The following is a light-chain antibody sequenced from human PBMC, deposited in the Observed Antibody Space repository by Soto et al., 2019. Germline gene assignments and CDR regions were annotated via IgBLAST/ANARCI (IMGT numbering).Light chain of an antibody. J-gene: IGKJ5*01. V-gene: IGKV2D-29*01. CDR2: EVS. CDR1: QSLLHSDGKTY. CDR3: QQSYSTS. Sequence: DIVMTQNPLSLSVTPGQQASISCKSSQSLLHSDGKTYLYWYLQKPGQPPQLLIYEVSNRFSGVPDRFSGSGSGTDFTLTISSLQPEDFATYYCQQSYSTSFGQGTRLEIK.